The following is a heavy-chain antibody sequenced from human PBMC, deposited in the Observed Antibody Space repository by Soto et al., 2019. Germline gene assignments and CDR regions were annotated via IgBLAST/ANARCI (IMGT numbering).Heavy chain of an antibody. Sequence: GGSLRLSCAASGFTFSSYAMHWVRQAPGKGLEWVAVISYDGSNKYYADSVKGRFTISRDNSKNTLYLQMNSLRAEDTAVYYCARGLDHYYYYRMDVWGQGNTVTVSS. CDR1: GFTFSSYA. CDR3: ARGLDHYYYYRMDV. V-gene: IGHV3-30-3*01. CDR2: ISYDGSNK. J-gene: IGHJ6*02.